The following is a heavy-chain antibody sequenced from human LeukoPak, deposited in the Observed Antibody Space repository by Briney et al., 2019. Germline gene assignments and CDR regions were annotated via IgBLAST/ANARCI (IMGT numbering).Heavy chain of an antibody. CDR2: IYYSGST. V-gene: IGHV4-30-4*01. Sequence: TSETLSLTCTVSGGSISSGDYYWSWIRQPPGKGLEWIGYIYYSGSTYYNPSLKSRVTISVDTSKNQFSLKLSSVTAADTAVYYCARDRVYGSGRGYYGMDVWGQGTTVTVSS. J-gene: IGHJ6*02. D-gene: IGHD3-10*01. CDR1: GGSISSGDYY. CDR3: ARDRVYGSGRGYYGMDV.